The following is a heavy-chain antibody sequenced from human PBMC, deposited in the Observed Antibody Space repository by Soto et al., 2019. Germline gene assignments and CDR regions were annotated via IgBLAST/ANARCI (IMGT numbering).Heavy chain of an antibody. CDR1: GGSISSGGYS. V-gene: IGHV4-30-2*01. CDR2: IYHSGST. J-gene: IGHJ4*02. CDR3: ARLSSVTAPAMYFDY. Sequence: QLQLQESGSGLVKPSQTLSLTCAVSGGSISSGGYSWSWIRQPPGKGLEWIGYIYHSGSTYYNPSHRSRVTISVDRTKNQFSLKLSSVAAEATAEYYCARLSSVTAPAMYFDYWGQGTLVTVSS.